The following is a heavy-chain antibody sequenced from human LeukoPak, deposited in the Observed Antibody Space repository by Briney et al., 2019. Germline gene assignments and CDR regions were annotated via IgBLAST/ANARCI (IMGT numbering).Heavy chain of an antibody. D-gene: IGHD6-13*01. V-gene: IGHV1-2*02. J-gene: IGHJ4*02. CDR1: GYTFTAYF. CDR2: ITPNSGGT. Sequence: ASVTVSCKASGYTFTAYFIHWVRQAPGQGLEWMGWITPNSGGTNYAQKFQGRVTMTRDTSISTAYMELSSLRSDDTAVYYCARPNIAESGTTSFDYWGQGTLVTVSS. CDR3: ARPNIAESGTTSFDY.